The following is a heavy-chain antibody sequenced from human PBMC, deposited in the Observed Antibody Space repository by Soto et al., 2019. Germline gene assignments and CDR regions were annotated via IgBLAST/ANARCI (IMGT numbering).Heavy chain of an antibody. D-gene: IGHD3-3*01. CDR3: AISTFWSGQIFDYLDYGMDV. CDR2: IWYDGSNK. J-gene: IGHJ6*02. CDR1: GFTFSSYG. Sequence: GGSLRLSCAASGFTFSSYGMHWVRQAPGKGLEWVAVIWYDGSNKYYADSVKGRFTISRDNSKNTLYLQMNSLRAEDTAVYYCAISTFWSGQIFDYLDYGMDVWGQGTTVTVSS. V-gene: IGHV3-33*01.